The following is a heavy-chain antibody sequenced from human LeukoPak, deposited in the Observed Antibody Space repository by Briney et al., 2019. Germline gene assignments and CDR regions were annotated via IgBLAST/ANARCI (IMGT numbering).Heavy chain of an antibody. V-gene: IGHV3-30*18. Sequence: GRSLRLSCAASGFTFSSYGMHWVRQAPGKGLERVAVISYDGSNKYYADSVKGRFTISRDNSKNTLYLQMNSLRAEDTAVYYCAKEWGPYSSSSLFDYWGQGTLVTVSS. CDR2: ISYDGSNK. CDR1: GFTFSSYG. J-gene: IGHJ4*02. D-gene: IGHD6-6*01. CDR3: AKEWGPYSSSSLFDY.